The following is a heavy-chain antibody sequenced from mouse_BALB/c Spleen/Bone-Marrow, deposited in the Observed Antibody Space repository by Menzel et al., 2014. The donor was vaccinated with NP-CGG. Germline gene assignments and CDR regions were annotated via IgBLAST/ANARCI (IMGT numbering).Heavy chain of an antibody. CDR3: ARSTMITEGFAY. V-gene: IGHV2-9*02. CDR1: GFSITTFG. CDR2: IWAGEST. Sequence: QVQLQQSGPGLVAPSQSLSITCTVSGFSITTFGVHWVRQPPGKGLEWLGVIWAGESTNYNSALMSRLSISKDNSKSXVFLKMNSLQTDDTAMYYCARSTMITEGFAYWGQGTLVTVSA. D-gene: IGHD2-4*01. J-gene: IGHJ3*01.